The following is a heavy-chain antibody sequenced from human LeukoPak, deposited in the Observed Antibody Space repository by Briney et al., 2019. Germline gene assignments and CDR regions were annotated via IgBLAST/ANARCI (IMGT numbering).Heavy chain of an antibody. CDR1: GFTFSSYA. Sequence: GGSLRLSCAASGFTFSSYAMHWVRQAPGKGLEWVAVISYDGSNKYYADSVKGRFTISRDNSKNTLYLQMNSLRAEDTAVYYCARDTSIFTIFGALDFDYWGQGTLVTVSS. J-gene: IGHJ4*02. CDR3: ARDTSIFTIFGALDFDY. D-gene: IGHD3-3*01. V-gene: IGHV3-30-3*01. CDR2: ISYDGSNK.